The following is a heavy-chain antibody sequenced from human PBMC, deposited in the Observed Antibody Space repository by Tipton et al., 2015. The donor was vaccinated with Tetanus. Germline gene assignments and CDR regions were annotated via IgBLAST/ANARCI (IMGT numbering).Heavy chain of an antibody. Sequence: TLSLTCAVYGGSLSRYYWTWIRQPPGKGLEWIGEVDDSGSTNYSPSLTRRVSIAVDTSRNQFSLNLTSVTAADTAVYYCARADYNFAKKGPFDSWGQGTQVIVS. CDR2: VDDSGST. CDR1: GGSLSRYY. J-gene: IGHJ4*02. V-gene: IGHV4-34*09. CDR3: ARADYNFAKKGPFDS. D-gene: IGHD3-3*01.